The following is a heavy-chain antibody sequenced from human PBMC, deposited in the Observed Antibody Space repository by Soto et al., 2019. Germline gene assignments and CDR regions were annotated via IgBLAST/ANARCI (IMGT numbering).Heavy chain of an antibody. Sequence: GGSLRLSCAASGFTFSSYGMHWVRQAPGKGLEWVAVIWYDGSNKYYADSVKGRFTISRDNSKNTLYLQMNSLRAEDTAVYYCARVAHDYGDSNWFDPWGQGTLVTVSS. CDR1: GFTFSSYG. CDR3: ARVAHDYGDSNWFDP. D-gene: IGHD4-17*01. CDR2: IWYDGSNK. V-gene: IGHV3-33*01. J-gene: IGHJ5*02.